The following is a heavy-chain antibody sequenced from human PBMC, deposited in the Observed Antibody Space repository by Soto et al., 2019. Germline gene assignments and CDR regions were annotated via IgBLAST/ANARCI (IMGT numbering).Heavy chain of an antibody. Sequence: GGSLRLSCVASGFTFDDFAMHWVRQAPGKGLEWVSGMSWNRGSIVYADSVKGRFTISRDNAKNSLYLQMNSRRPEDTALYYCAKDISLGELSAPDHWGQGTRVTVSS. CDR3: AKDISLGELSAPDH. V-gene: IGHV3-9*01. D-gene: IGHD3-16*02. CDR1: GFTFDDFA. J-gene: IGHJ4*02. CDR2: MSWNRGSI.